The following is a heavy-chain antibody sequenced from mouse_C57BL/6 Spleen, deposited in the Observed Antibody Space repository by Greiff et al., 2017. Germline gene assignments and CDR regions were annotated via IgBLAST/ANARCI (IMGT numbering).Heavy chain of an antibody. Sequence: QVQLQQPGTELVKPGASVKLSCKASGYTFTSYWMHWVKPRPGQGLEWIGNINPSNGGTNYNEKFKSKATLTVDKSSSTAYMQLSSLTSEDSAVYYCARDGGDYDDEGYYYAMDYWGQGTSVTVSS. J-gene: IGHJ4*01. V-gene: IGHV1-53*01. CDR2: INPSNGGT. CDR3: ARDGGDYDDEGYYYAMDY. D-gene: IGHD2-4*01. CDR1: GYTFTSYW.